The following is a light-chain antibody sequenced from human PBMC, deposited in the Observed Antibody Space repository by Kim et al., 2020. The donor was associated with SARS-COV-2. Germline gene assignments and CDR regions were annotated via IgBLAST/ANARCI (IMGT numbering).Light chain of an antibody. J-gene: IGKJ1*01. CDR1: DSVNTN. CDR2: GAS. V-gene: IGKV3-15*01. CDR3: QQYEEWPLT. Sequence: VSPGERASLSGRANDSVNTNLAWYLQKPGQAPRLLIYGASSRATLIPARFSGSGSGTEFTLTINNLLLEDFAVYYCQQYEEWPLTFGQGTRVDI.